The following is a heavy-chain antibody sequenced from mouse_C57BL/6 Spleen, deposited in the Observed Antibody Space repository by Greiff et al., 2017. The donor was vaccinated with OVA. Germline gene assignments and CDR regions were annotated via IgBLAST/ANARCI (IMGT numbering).Heavy chain of an antibody. V-gene: IGHV7-3*01. Sequence: EVKLVESGGGLVQPGGSLSLSCAASGFTFTDYYMSWVRQPPGKALEWLGFIRNKANGYTTEYSASVKGRFTISRDNSQSILYLQMNALRAEDSATYYCARPLDSSGYAWFAYWGQGTLVTVSA. D-gene: IGHD3-2*02. CDR3: ARPLDSSGYAWFAY. CDR1: GFTFTDYY. J-gene: IGHJ3*01. CDR2: IRNKANGYTT.